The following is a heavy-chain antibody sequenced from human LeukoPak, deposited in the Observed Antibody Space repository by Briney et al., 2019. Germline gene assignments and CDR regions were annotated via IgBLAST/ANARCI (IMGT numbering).Heavy chain of an antibody. Sequence: GGSLRLSCTSSGFTVSGNYMNWIRQAPGKGLEWVSLVYTGGSTYYPDSVKGRFTISRDTSKNTLYLQMNSLRAEDTAVYFCARDVTMVRGAQDYYGMDVWGQGTTVTVSS. CDR3: ARDVTMVRGAQDYYGMDV. V-gene: IGHV3-53*01. CDR1: GFTVSGNY. D-gene: IGHD3-10*01. J-gene: IGHJ6*02. CDR2: VYTGGST.